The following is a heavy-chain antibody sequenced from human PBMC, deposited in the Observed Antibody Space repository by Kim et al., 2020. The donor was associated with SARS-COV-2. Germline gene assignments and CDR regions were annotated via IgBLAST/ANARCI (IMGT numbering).Heavy chain of an antibody. Sequence: SSYIYYADSVKGRFTISRDNAKNSLYLQMNSLRAEETAVYYCARIHGSGYWGQGTLVTVSS. CDR2: SSYI. V-gene: IGHV3-21*01. D-gene: IGHD2-15*01. CDR3: ARIHGSGY. J-gene: IGHJ4*02.